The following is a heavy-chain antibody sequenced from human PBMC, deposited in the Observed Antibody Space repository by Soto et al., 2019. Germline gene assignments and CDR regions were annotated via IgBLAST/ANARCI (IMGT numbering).Heavy chain of an antibody. CDR2: IVVASGQT. CDR1: GSGFISSG. J-gene: IGHJ6*02. V-gene: IGHV1-58*02. D-gene: IGHD2-15*01. Sequence: ASVKVSCKASGSGFISSGIQWVRQAHGQRLKWIGWIVVASGQTNYAQNFRGRVAITRDTSTATAYIELTGLTSEDTAVYFCSEDRPAIGVGWWVWGQGTTVTVSS. CDR3: SEDRPAIGVGWWV.